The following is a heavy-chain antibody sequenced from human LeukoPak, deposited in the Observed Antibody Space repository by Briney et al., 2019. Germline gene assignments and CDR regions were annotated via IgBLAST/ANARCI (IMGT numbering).Heavy chain of an antibody. CDR1: GFTFYDYA. J-gene: IGHJ4*02. D-gene: IGHD4-17*01. Sequence: GRSEGLSCAASGFTFYDYAMHWVRQAPGKGLEWVSLISGDGGSTYYADSVKGRFTISRDNSKNSLYLQMNSLRTEDTALYYCAKSHRADFVDYWGEGTPVSASS. CDR3: AKSHRADFVDY. CDR2: ISGDGGST. V-gene: IGHV3-43*02.